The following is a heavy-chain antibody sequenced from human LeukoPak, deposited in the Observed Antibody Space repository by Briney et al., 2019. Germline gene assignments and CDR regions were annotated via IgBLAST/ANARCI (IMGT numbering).Heavy chain of an antibody. D-gene: IGHD3-16*01. CDR1: GYTFTSYD. CDR2: MNPNSGNT. CDR3: ARAPTYVADAFDI. J-gene: IGHJ3*02. V-gene: IGHV1-8*01. Sequence: ASVKVSCKASGYTFTSYDINWVRQATGQGREWMGWMNPNSGNTGYAQKFQGRVTMTRNTSISTAYMELSSLRSEDTAVYYCARAPTYVADAFDIWGQGTMVTASS.